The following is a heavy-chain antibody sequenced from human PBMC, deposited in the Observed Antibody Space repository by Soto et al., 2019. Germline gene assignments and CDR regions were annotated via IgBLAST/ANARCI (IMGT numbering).Heavy chain of an antibody. CDR3: ATLGYCRGGSCYVGRGGYYYYFMDV. V-gene: IGHV3-48*04. CDR2: ISSSSSTI. Sequence: EVQLVESGGGLVQPGGSLRLSCAASGFTFSSYSMNWVRQAPGKGLEWVSYISSSSSTIYYADSVKGRFTISRDNAKNSLYLQMNCVRAEDTAVYYCATLGYCRGGSCYVGRGGYYYYFMDVWGKGTTVTVSS. J-gene: IGHJ6*03. CDR1: GFTFSSYS. D-gene: IGHD2-15*01.